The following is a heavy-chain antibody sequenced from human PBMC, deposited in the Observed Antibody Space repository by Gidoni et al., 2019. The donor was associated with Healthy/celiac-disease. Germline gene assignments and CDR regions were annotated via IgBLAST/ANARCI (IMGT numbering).Heavy chain of an antibody. CDR2: IYWNDDK. D-gene: IGHD5-18*01. Sequence: QITLKESGPTLVKPTQTLTLTCTFSGFSLSTSGVGVGWIRQPPGKALEWLALIYWNDDKRYSPSLKSRLTITKDTSKNQVVLTMTNMDPVDTATYYCAHWEDTAMDRATFNYWGQGTLVTVSS. J-gene: IGHJ4*02. V-gene: IGHV2-5*01. CDR1: GFSLSTSGVG. CDR3: AHWEDTAMDRATFNY.